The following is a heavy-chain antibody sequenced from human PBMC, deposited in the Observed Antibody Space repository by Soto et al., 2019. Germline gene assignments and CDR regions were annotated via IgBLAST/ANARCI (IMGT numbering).Heavy chain of an antibody. J-gene: IGHJ5*02. CDR2: INAGNGNT. Sequence: ASVKVSCKASGYTFTSYAMHWVRQAPGQRLEWMGWINAGNGNTKYSQKFQGRVTITRDTSASTAYMELSSLRSEDTAVYYCARDYGSGIFPNWFDPWGQGTLVTVYS. D-gene: IGHD3-10*01. CDR1: GYTFTSYA. V-gene: IGHV1-3*01. CDR3: ARDYGSGIFPNWFDP.